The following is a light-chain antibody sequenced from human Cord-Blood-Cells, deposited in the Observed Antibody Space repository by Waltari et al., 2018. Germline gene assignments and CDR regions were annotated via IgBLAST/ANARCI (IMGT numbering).Light chain of an antibody. CDR1: QSVLYISNNKNY. J-gene: IGKJ2*01. V-gene: IGKV4-1*01. CDR2: WAS. Sequence: DIVMTQSPDSLAVSLGERAPINCKSSQSVLYISNNKNYLAWYQQKPGQPPKLLIYWASTRESGVPDRFSGSGSGTDFTLTISSLQAEDVAVYYCQQYYSTPPYTFGQGTKLEIK. CDR3: QQYYSTPPYT.